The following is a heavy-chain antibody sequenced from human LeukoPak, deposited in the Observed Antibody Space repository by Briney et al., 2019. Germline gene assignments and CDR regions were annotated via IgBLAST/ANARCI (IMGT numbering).Heavy chain of an antibody. CDR3: ARATVGSNYYGVDV. D-gene: IGHD4-23*01. J-gene: IGHJ6*02. CDR1: GFTFSNHY. Sequence: GGSLRLSCAASGFTFSNHYMTWIRQAPGKGLEWLSYISSSGSNVYTAQSVKGRFTISRDNAKNSLYLQMSSLSADDTAVYYCARATVGSNYYGVDVWGQGTTVTVSS. V-gene: IGHV3-11*01. CDR2: ISSSGSNV.